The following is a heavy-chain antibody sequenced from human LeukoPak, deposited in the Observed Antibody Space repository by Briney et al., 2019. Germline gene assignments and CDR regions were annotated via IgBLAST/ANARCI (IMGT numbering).Heavy chain of an antibody. CDR1: GFTFSNAW. J-gene: IGHJ3*02. Sequence: PGGSLRLSCAASGFTFSNAWMSWVRQAPGKGLEWVGRIKSKTDGGTTDYAEPVKGRFTISRDDSKNTLCLQMNSLKTEDTAVYYCTVSYYDILTGYYGGGYDAFDIWGQGTMVTVSS. CDR2: IKSKTDGGTT. V-gene: IGHV3-15*01. CDR3: TVSYYDILTGYYGGGYDAFDI. D-gene: IGHD3-9*01.